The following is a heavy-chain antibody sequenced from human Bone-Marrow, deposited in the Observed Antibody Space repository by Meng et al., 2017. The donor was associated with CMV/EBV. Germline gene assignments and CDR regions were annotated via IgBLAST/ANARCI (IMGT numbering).Heavy chain of an antibody. Sequence: CAASGFTFSSYAMHWVRQAPGKGLEWVAVISYDGSNKYYADSVKGRFTISRDNSKNTLYLQMNSLRAEDTAVYYCARSTWIQLWFFDYWGQGTLVTVSS. V-gene: IGHV3-30*04. CDR2: ISYDGSNK. CDR1: GFTFSSYA. CDR3: ARSTWIQLWFFDY. J-gene: IGHJ4*02. D-gene: IGHD5-18*01.